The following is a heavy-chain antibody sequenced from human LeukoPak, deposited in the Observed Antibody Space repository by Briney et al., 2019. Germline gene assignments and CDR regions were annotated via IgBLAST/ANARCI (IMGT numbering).Heavy chain of an antibody. CDR2: IYYSGST. J-gene: IGHJ4*02. D-gene: IGHD3-10*01. Sequence: SETLSLTCTVSGGSVSSGGYYWSWIRQPPGKGLEWIGYIYYSGSTTYNPSLNSRVTILVDTSKNKFSLKLSSVTAADTAVYYCARVPISTSARGYFDYWGQGTLVTVSS. CDR1: GGSVSSGGYY. CDR3: ARVPISTSARGYFDY. V-gene: IGHV4-61*08.